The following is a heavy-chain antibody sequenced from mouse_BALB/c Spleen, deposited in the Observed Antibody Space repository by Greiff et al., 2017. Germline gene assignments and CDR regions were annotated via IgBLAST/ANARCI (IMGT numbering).Heavy chain of an antibody. CDR2: ISYSGST. V-gene: IGHV3-2*02. D-gene: IGHD2-1*01. J-gene: IGHJ1*01. CDR1: GYSITSDYA. CDR3: ARSIYYRYFDV. Sequence: VQLKESGPGLVKPSQSLSLTCTVTGYSITSDYAWNWIRQFPGNKLEWMGYISYSGSTSYNPSLKSRISITRDTSKNQFFLQLNSVTTEDTATYYCARSIYYRYFDVWGAGTTVTVSS.